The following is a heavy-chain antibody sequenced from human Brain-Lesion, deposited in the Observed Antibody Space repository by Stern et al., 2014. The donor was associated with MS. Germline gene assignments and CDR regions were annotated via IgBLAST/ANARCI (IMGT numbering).Heavy chain of an antibody. V-gene: IGHV4-61*02. D-gene: IGHD4-17*01. Sequence: VHLVESGPGLVKPSQTLSLTCTVSGGPISSHSYYWSWIRQPAGKGLEWIGRIYASGNTNYTPPLKSRVSIPVDTSKNQLSLRLSSVTASDTAVYYCARDYGDLEFDLWGQGTLVTVSS. CDR2: IYASGNT. CDR1: GGPISSHSYY. J-gene: IGHJ4*02. CDR3: ARDYGDLEFDL.